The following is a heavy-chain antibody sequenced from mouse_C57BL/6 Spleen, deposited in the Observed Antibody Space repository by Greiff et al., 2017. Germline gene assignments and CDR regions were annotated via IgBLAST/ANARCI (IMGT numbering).Heavy chain of an antibody. CDR1: GFTFSNYW. CDR2: IRLKSDNYAT. Sequence: EVQLQESGGGLVQPGGSMKLSCVASGFTFSNYWMNWVRQSPEKGLEWVAQIRLKSDNYATHYAESVKGRFTISRDDSKSSVYLQMNNLRAEDTGIYYCTGGDGYYGYWGQGTTLTVSS. CDR3: TGGDGYYGY. D-gene: IGHD2-3*01. V-gene: IGHV6-3*01. J-gene: IGHJ2*01.